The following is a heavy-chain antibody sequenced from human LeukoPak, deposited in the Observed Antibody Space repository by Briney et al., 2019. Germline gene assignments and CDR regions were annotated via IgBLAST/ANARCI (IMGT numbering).Heavy chain of an antibody. CDR2: LYSGSDT. J-gene: IGHJ2*01. Sequence: GGSLTLSCAASGFSVSLNYMNWVRQAPGKGLEWVSILYSGSDTYYADSVKGRFTISRDSSKNMLFLHMNSLRAEDTTVYYCARVGDHFHWYLDLWGRGTLVTVSS. D-gene: IGHD3-3*02. V-gene: IGHV3-53*01. CDR3: ARVGDHFHWYLDL. CDR1: GFSVSLNY.